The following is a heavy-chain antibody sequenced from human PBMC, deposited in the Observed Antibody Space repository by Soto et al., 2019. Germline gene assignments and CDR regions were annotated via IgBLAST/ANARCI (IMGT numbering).Heavy chain of an antibody. CDR3: ARAFSGSYPNFDY. CDR1: GFIFRSCA. Sequence: PGGSLRLSCLASGFIFRSCAMHWVRQAPGKGLEWVAVITYDGANGYYADSVRGRFAISRDNSKSTLFLQVNSLRPEDTAVYYCARAFSGSYPNFDYWGQGTLVTDSS. CDR2: ITYDGANG. D-gene: IGHD1-26*01. J-gene: IGHJ4*02. V-gene: IGHV3-30*09.